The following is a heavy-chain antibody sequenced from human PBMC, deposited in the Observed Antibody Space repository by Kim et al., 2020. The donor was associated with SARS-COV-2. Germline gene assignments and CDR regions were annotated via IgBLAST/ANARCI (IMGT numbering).Heavy chain of an antibody. CDR3: AREHGDNWFDP. CDR2: T. J-gene: IGHJ5*02. D-gene: IGHD4-17*01. Sequence: TYYNPSLKSRVTISVDTSKNQFSLKLSSVTAADTAVYYCAREHGDNWFDPWGQGTLVTVSS. V-gene: IGHV4-31*02.